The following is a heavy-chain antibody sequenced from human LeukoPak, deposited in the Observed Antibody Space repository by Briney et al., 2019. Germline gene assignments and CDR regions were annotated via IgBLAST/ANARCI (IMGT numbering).Heavy chain of an antibody. D-gene: IGHD6-19*01. Sequence: GGSLRLSCAASGFTLSSYSMNWVRQAPGKGLEWISYIDSDTYGNTIYYPHTVKGRFTISRDNSKNTLYLQMNSLRAEDTAVYYCTTDMAYSSGWYGLDYRGQGTLVTVSS. CDR2: IDSDTYGNTI. J-gene: IGHJ4*02. CDR1: GFTLSSYS. CDR3: TTDMAYSSGWYGLDY. V-gene: IGHV3-48*01.